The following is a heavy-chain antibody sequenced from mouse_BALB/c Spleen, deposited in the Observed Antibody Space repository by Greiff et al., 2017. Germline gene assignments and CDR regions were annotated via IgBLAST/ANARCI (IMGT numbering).Heavy chain of an antibody. J-gene: IGHJ4*01. D-gene: IGHD1-1*01. V-gene: IGHV1S56*01. CDR1: GYTFTSYY. CDR3: ARGDYYYGSSYEAMDY. CDR2: IYPGNVNT. Sequence: VQLQQSGPELVKPGASVRISCKASGYTFTSYYIHWVKQRPGQGLEWIGWIYPGNVNTKYNEKFKGKATLTADKSSSTAYMQLSSLTSEDSAVYFCARGDYYYGSSYEAMDYWGQGTSVTVSS.